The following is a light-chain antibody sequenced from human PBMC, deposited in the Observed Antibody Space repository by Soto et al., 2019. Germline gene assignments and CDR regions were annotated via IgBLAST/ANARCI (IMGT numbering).Light chain of an antibody. J-gene: IGKJ1*01. CDR2: GAS. CDR3: QQYGSSPPT. CDR1: QSVISSY. V-gene: IGKV3-20*01. Sequence: EIVLTQSPATLSLSQRERATLSCRASQSVISSYLAWYQQKPGQAPRLLIYGASSRATGIPDRFSGSGSGTDFTLTISRLEPEDFAVYYCQQYGSSPPTFGQGTKVDIK.